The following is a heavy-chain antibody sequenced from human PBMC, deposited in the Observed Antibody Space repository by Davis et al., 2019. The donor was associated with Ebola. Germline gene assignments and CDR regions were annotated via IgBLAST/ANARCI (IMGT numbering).Heavy chain of an antibody. CDR2: IIPLFGAA. Sequence: AASVKVSCKASGGTFSSYAISWVRQAPGQGLEWMGGIIPLFGAANYAQKFQGRVTISADESTSTAFMELTGLRSEDTAMYYCATRDSSSSWYYYYMDVWGKGTTVTVSS. CDR3: ATRDSSSSWYYYYMDV. D-gene: IGHD6-6*01. V-gene: IGHV1-69*13. J-gene: IGHJ6*03. CDR1: GGTFSSYA.